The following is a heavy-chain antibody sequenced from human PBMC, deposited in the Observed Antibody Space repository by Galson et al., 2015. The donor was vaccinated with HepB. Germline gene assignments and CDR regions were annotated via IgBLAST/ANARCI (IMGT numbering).Heavy chain of an antibody. D-gene: IGHD2-2*01. CDR2: IYPGDSDT. CDR3: TAGKLEHMYCSSTSCYRMAYYGMDV. Sequence: QSGAEVKKPGESLKISCKGSGYSFTSYWIGWVRQMPGKGLEWMGIIYPGDSDTRYSPSFQGQVTISADKSISTAYLQWSSLKASDTAMYYCTAGKLEHMYCSSTSCYRMAYYGMDVWGQGTTVTVSS. CDR1: GYSFTSYW. V-gene: IGHV5-51*03. J-gene: IGHJ6*02.